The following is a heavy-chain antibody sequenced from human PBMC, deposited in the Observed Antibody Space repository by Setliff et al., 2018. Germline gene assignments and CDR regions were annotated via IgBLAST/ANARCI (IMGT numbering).Heavy chain of an antibody. V-gene: IGHV3-7*01. D-gene: IGHD6-6*01. CDR2: INQGGGAQ. CDR1: GFTFSSLW. CDR3: AKSDKQLVRGGPDY. Sequence: GGSLRLSCTASGFTFSSLWMSWVRQAPGKGLEWVANINQGGGAQFYVDSVQGRFTISRDNSENTLFLQMNSLRVEDTAVYYCAKSDKQLVRGGPDYWGQGTLVTVSS. J-gene: IGHJ4*02.